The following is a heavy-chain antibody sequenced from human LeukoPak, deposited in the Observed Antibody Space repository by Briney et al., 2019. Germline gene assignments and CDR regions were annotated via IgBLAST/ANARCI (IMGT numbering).Heavy chain of an antibody. V-gene: IGHV1-69*01. J-gene: IGHJ5*02. CDR2: IIPIFGTG. D-gene: IGHD1-26*01. Sequence: SVKVSCKASGGTFSSYAISWVRQAPGQGLEWMGGIIPIFGTGYYAQKFQGRVTITADESTSTAYMELSSLRSEDTAVYYCARGNGGSYDWFDPWGQGTLVTVSS. CDR1: GGTFSSYA. CDR3: ARGNGGSYDWFDP.